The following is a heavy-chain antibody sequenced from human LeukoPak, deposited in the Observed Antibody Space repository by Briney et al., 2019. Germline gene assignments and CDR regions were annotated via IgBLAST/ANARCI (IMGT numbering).Heavy chain of an antibody. CDR1: GFTFSSYA. Sequence: GGSLRLSCAASGFTFSSYAMSWVRQAPGKGLEWVSAISGSGGSTSYADSVKGRFTISRDNSKNTLYLQMNSLRAEDTAVYYCAKDGGVDAAMGYLANSFHHWGQGTLVTVSS. J-gene: IGHJ1*01. V-gene: IGHV3-23*01. D-gene: IGHD5-18*01. CDR2: ISGSGGST. CDR3: AKDGGVDAAMGYLANSFHH.